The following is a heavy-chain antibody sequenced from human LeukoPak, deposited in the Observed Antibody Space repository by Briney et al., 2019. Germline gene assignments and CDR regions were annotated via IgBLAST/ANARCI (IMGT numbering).Heavy chain of an antibody. CDR3: AREDSSSPRGGYYFDY. D-gene: IGHD6-6*01. CDR1: GGTFSSHA. J-gene: IGHJ4*02. CDR2: IIPIFGTP. Sequence: GASVKVSCKASGGTFSSHAISWVRQAPGQGLEWMGWIIPIFGTPNYAQKFQGRVTIFTDESTSTAYMELSSLRPEDTAVYYCAREDSSSPRGGYYFDYWGQGTLVTVSS. V-gene: IGHV1-69*05.